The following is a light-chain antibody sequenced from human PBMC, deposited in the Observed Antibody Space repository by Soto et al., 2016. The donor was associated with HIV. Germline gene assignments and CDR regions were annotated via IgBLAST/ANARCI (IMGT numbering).Light chain of an antibody. V-gene: IGKV1-39*01. CDR1: QSISSY. CDR3: QKYNSAPWT. Sequence: DIQMTQSPSSLSASVGDRLTITCRASQSISSYLNWYQQKPGKAPKLLIYAASSLQSGVPSRFSGSGSGTDFTLTISSLQPEDFATYYCQKYNSAPWTFGQGTKVEIK. CDR2: AAS. J-gene: IGKJ1*01.